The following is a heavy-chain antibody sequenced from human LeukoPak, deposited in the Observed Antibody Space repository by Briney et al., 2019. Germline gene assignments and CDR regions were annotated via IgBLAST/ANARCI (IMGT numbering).Heavy chain of an antibody. CDR2: ISSSSSTI. CDR3: ARDTMVRGVLSSIY. V-gene: IGHV3-48*04. D-gene: IGHD3-10*01. Sequence: PGGSLRLSCAASGFTFSSYSMNWVRQAPGKGLEWVSYISSSSSTIYYADSVKGRFTISRDNAENSLYLQMNSLRAEDTAVYYCARDTMVRGVLSSIYWGQGTLVTVSS. CDR1: GFTFSSYS. J-gene: IGHJ4*02.